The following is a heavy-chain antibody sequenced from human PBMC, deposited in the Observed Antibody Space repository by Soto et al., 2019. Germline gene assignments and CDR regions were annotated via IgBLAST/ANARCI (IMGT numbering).Heavy chain of an antibody. Sequence: GASVKVSCKASGGTFSSYAISWVRQAPGQGLEWMGGIIPIFGTANYAQKFQGRVTITADESTSTAYMELSSLRSEDTAVYYCARPTWIQLWSTRGGAFDIWGQGTMVTVSS. D-gene: IGHD5-18*01. CDR1: GGTFSSYA. J-gene: IGHJ3*02. CDR3: ARPTWIQLWSTRGGAFDI. CDR2: IIPIFGTA. V-gene: IGHV1-69*13.